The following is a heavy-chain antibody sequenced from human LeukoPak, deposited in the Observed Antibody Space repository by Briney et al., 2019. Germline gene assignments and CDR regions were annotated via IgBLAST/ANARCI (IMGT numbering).Heavy chain of an antibody. CDR2: INPSGGST. D-gene: IGHD6-13*01. V-gene: IGHV1-46*01. Sequence: GASVKVSCKASGYTFTSYYMHWVRHAPGQGLEWMGIINPSGGSTSYAQKFQGRVTMTRDTSTSTVYMELSSLRSEDTAVYYCATNPEYSSSWYYFDYWGQGTLVTVSS. CDR1: GYTFTSYY. J-gene: IGHJ4*02. CDR3: ATNPEYSSSWYYFDY.